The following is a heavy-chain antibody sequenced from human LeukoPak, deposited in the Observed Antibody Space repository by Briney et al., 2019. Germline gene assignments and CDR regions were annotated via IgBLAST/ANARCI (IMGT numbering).Heavy chain of an antibody. CDR1: GGSISSNNW. J-gene: IGHJ4*02. V-gene: IGHV4-4*02. Sequence: SGTLSLTCAVSGGSISSNNWWSWVRQFPGKGLEWLGEIYHSGSTNDNPSLKSRVTVSVDKSNNQFSLKLSSVTAADTAVYYCGRWFEYWGQGSLVTVSS. CDR2: IYHSGST. CDR3: GRWFEY.